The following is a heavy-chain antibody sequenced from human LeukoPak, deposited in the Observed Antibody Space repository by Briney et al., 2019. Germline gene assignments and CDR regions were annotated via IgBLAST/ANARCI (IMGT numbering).Heavy chain of an antibody. J-gene: IGHJ4*02. CDR2: INPSGGST. V-gene: IGHV1-46*01. CDR1: GYTFTSYY. Sequence: ASVKVSCKASGYTFTSYYMHWVRQAPGQGLEWMGIINPSGGSTSYAQKFQGRVTMTRDTSTSTVYMELSSLRSEDTAVYYCARVGGHSSSWYFELDYWGQGTLVTVSS. CDR3: ARVGGHSSSWYFELDY. D-gene: IGHD6-13*01.